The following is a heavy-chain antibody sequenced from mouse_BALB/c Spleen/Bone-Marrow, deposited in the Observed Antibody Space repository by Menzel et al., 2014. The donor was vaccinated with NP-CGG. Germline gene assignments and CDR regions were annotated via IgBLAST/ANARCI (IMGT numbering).Heavy chain of an antibody. J-gene: IGHJ3*01. D-gene: IGHD2-13*01. CDR2: INPSNGGI. V-gene: IGHV1S81*02. CDR1: GYTFTSYY. Sequence: QVQLKESGAELVKPGASVKLSCKASGYTFTSYYMYWVKQRPGQGLEWIGEINPSNGGINFNEKFKSKATLTVDKPSSTAYMQLSSLTSEDSAVYYCTREGDSPFAYWGQGTLVTVSA. CDR3: TREGDSPFAY.